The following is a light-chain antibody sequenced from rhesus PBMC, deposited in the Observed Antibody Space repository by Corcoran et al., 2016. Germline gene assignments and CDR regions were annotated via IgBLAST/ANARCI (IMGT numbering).Light chain of an antibody. CDR2: GGS. V-gene: IGKV2-72*01. J-gene: IGKJ3*01. CDR1: QTLLQNNGHTY. CDR3: QQALAFPFT. Sequence: DILLTQTPLSLPITPGEPASISCRSNQTLLQNNGHTYLHWYLQKPGLSQPLLCYGGSKRASGVPDRFSGGGAGSDFTLTIHKGETGDAGVYYCQQALAFPFTFGPGTKLDLK.